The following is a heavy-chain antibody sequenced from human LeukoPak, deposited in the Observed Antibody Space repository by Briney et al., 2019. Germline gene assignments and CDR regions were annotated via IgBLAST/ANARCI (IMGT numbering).Heavy chain of an antibody. CDR3: ARGRYCSADICSGGDAFDI. V-gene: IGHV4-59*11. J-gene: IGHJ3*02. Sequence: SETLSLTCTVSGGSISSHYWSWIRQPPGKGLEWLGYIYYSGSTNYNPSLKSRVTMSVDTSKNQFSLKLSSVTAADTAVYYCARGRYCSADICSGGDAFDIWGQGTMVSVSS. CDR2: IYYSGST. CDR1: GGSISSHY. D-gene: IGHD2-15*01.